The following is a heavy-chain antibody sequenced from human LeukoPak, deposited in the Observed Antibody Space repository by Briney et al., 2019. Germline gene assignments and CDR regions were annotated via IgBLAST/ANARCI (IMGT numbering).Heavy chain of an antibody. Sequence: RTGGSLRLSCAASGFTFSSYGMNWVRQAPGKGLEWVSYLSGSSSTIYYADSVKGRFTISRDNAKNSLFLQMNSLGDEDTAVYYCARGRYGDYLFDYWGQGTLVTVSS. V-gene: IGHV3-48*02. CDR1: GFTFSSYG. CDR3: ARGRYGDYLFDY. CDR2: LSGSSSTI. J-gene: IGHJ4*02. D-gene: IGHD4-17*01.